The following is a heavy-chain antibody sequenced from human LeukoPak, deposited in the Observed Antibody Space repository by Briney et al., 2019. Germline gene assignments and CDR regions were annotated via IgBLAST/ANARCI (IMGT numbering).Heavy chain of an antibody. V-gene: IGHV3-23*01. D-gene: IGHD6-6*01. CDR1: GFTFSSYS. CDR3: AKSSMAASNAGSDY. J-gene: IGHJ4*02. CDR2: ISGSGGST. Sequence: GGSLRLSCAASGFTFSSYSMNWVRQAPGKGLEWVSAISGSGGSTYYADSVKGRFTISRDNSKNTLYLQMNSLRAEDTAVYYCAKSSMAASNAGSDYWGQGTLVTVSS.